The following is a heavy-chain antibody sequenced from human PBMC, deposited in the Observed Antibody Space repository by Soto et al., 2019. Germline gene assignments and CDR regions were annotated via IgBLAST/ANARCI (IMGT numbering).Heavy chain of an antibody. CDR3: ANDGGGSWNDFDY. CDR1: GFTFSNYA. V-gene: IGHV3-23*01. Sequence: EVQLLESGGDLIQPGESLRLSCAASGFTFSNYAMTWVRQAPGKGLEWVSGISGSGATTYYADSVKGRFIISRDNSKNTLYLQMYSLRAEDTAVYYCANDGGGSWNDFDYWGQGTLVTVSS. CDR2: ISGSGATT. J-gene: IGHJ4*02. D-gene: IGHD1-1*01.